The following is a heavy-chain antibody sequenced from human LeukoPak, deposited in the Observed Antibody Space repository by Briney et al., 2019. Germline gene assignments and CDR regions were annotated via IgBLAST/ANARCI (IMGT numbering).Heavy chain of an antibody. V-gene: IGHV4-59*01. CDR1: GGSITSYY. CDR2: VYDSGST. Sequence: SGPTLVNPSETLSLTCTVSGGSITSYYWSWIRQPPGKGLEWIGYVYDSGSTNYNPSPKSRVTMSVDTSKNQFSLNLSSVTAADTAVYYCARDRPADSPYNWFDPWGQGTLVTVSS. CDR3: ARDRPADSPYNWFDP. J-gene: IGHJ5*02. D-gene: IGHD2-2*01.